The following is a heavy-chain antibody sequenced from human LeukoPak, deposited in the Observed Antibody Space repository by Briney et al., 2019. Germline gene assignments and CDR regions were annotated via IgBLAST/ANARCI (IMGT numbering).Heavy chain of an antibody. CDR3: ASRYYDFWSGYFRADYYMDV. CDR1: GGSFSGYY. V-gene: IGHV4-34*01. CDR2: INHSGST. Sequence: PSETLSLTCAVYGGSFSGYYWSGIRQPPGKGLEWIGEINHSGSTNYNPSLKSRVTISVDTSKNQFSLKLSSVTAADTAVYYCASRYYDFWSGYFRADYYMDVWGKGTTVTVSS. D-gene: IGHD3-3*01. J-gene: IGHJ6*03.